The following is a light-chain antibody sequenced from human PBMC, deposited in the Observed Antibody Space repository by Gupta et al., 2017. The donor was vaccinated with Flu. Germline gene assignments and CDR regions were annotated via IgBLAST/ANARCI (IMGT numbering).Light chain of an antibody. Sequence: ITSPCTGTISDVGGYDYVSWYQQHPGKAPNLMIYEVNDRPSGVADRFSGSKSGTTASLSITGFQPEAEADYYCSCYTCSNTLQVFGTGTRVTVL. J-gene: IGLJ1*01. CDR3: SCYTCSNTLQV. CDR2: EVN. V-gene: IGLV2-14*03. CDR1: ISDVGGYDY.